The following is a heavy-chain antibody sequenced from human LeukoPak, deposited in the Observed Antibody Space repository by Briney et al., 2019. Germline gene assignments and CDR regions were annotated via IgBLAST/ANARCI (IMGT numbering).Heavy chain of an antibody. CDR3: ARGGVRITMVRGVSRSREGENY. D-gene: IGHD3-10*01. Sequence: SETLSLTCTVSGGSISSSSYYWGWIRQPPGKGLEWNGSIYYSGSTYYNPSLKSRVTISVDTSKNQFSLKLSSVTAADTAVYYCARGGVRITMVRGVSRSREGENYWGQGTLVTVSS. J-gene: IGHJ4*02. CDR2: IYYSGST. V-gene: IGHV4-39*01. CDR1: GGSISSSSYY.